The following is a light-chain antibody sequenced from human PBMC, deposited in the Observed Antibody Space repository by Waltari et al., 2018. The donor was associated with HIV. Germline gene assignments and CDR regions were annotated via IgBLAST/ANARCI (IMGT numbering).Light chain of an antibody. V-gene: IGLV3-21*04. CDR3: EVWDETRNRVV. CDR1: RIGTKS. Sequence: YVLTQPPSVSVAQGKTATITCEGDRIGTKSVHWYQQKSGQAPQLIIYYDSDRPSWIPERFSGSNSGSAATLTISRVEDGDEADYYCEVWDETRNRVVFGGGTKLFAL. CDR2: YDS. J-gene: IGLJ2*01.